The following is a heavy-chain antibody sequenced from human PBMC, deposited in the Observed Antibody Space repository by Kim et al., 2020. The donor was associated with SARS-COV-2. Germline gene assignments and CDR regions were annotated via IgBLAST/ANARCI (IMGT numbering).Heavy chain of an antibody. Sequence: ASVKVSCKASGYTFTGYYMHWVRQAPGQGLEWMGRINPNSGGTNYAQKFQGRVTMTRDTSISTAYMELSRLRSDDTAVYYCARDWTEGYSSSWYIQHWGQGTLVTVSS. CDR2: INPNSGGT. D-gene: IGHD6-13*01. V-gene: IGHV1-2*06. J-gene: IGHJ1*01. CDR3: ARDWTEGYSSSWYIQH. CDR1: GYTFTGYY.